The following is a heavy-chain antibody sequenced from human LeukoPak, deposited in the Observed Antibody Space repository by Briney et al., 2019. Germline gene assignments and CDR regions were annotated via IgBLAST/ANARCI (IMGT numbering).Heavy chain of an antibody. CDR2: ISDDGSNK. D-gene: IGHD3-10*01. CDR1: GFTFSYAW. J-gene: IGHJ4*02. CDR3: AKGETYYYGSGSYYNGDYFDY. Sequence: GGSLRLSCAASGFTFSYAWMNWVRQAPGKGLEWVAVISDDGSNKYYADSVKGRFTISRDNSKNTLYLQMNSLRAEDTAVYYCAKGETYYYGSGSYYNGDYFDYWGQGTLVTVSS. V-gene: IGHV3-30*18.